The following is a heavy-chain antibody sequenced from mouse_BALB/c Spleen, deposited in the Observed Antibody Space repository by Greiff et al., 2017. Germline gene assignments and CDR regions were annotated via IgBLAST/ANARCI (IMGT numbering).Heavy chain of an antibody. CDR3: ARGNWDYWYFDV. D-gene: IGHD4-1*02. Sequence: QVQLQQSGPELVKPGASVRISCKASGYTFTSYYIHSVKQRPGQGLEWIGWIYPGNVNTKYNEKFKGKATLTADKSSSTAYMQLSSLTSEDSAVYFCARGNWDYWYFDVWGAGTTVTVSS. J-gene: IGHJ1*01. CDR2: IYPGNVNT. CDR1: GYTFTSYY. V-gene: IGHV1S56*01.